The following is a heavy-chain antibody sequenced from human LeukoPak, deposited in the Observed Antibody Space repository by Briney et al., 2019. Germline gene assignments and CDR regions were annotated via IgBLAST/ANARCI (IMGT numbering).Heavy chain of an antibody. V-gene: IGHV4-59*01. CDR2: IYYSGST. CDR1: GGSISSYY. CDR3: ARVRLGVGDAFDI. Sequence: SETLSLTCTVSGGSISSYYWSWIRQPPGKGLEWIGYIYYSGSTNYNPSLKSRVTISVDTSKNQFSLKLTYVTPADTAVYYCARVRLGVGDAFDIWGQGTMVTVST. J-gene: IGHJ3*02. D-gene: IGHD3-10*01.